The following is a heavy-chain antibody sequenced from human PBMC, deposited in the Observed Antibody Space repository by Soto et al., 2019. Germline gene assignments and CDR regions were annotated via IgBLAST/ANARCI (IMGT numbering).Heavy chain of an antibody. CDR3: ARGVASGWSDAFDI. V-gene: IGHV4-59*01. Sequence: QVQLQESGPGLVKPSETLSLTCTVSGGSISSYYWSWIRQPPGKGLEWIGYIYYSGSTNYNPSLKSRVTLSVDTSKNQFALKRRSVTAADTAVYYCARGVASGWSDAFDIWGQGTMVTVSS. CDR1: GGSISSYY. J-gene: IGHJ3*02. D-gene: IGHD6-19*01. CDR2: IYYSGST.